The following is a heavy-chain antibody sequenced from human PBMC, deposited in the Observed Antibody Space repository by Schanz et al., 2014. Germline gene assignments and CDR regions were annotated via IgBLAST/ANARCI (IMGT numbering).Heavy chain of an antibody. V-gene: IGHV1-69*04. CDR3: ARYLFESGAEYYSIEVLEI. CDR2: IMPSLGLA. J-gene: IGHJ4*02. D-gene: IGHD2-15*01. Sequence: QVQLVQSGAEVKKPGSSVKVSCKASGGTFSSFGINWVRQAPGQGLEWMGRIMPSLGLAQYEQTFQDKVTITADTSTTADYMELSGLRSDDTALYYCARYLFESGAEYYSIEVLEIWGQGTLVIVSS. CDR1: GGTFSSFG.